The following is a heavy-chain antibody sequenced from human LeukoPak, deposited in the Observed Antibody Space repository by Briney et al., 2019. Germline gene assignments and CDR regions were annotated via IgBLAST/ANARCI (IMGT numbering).Heavy chain of an antibody. CDR1: GWSFNGYY. J-gene: IGHJ5*02. D-gene: IGHD2-2*01. Sequence: SETLSLTCAVYGWSFNGYYWDWIRQPPGKGLGWIGEINARGDTNYNPSLKSRVTISVDTSKKQFSLRLTSLIAADTALYYCARGQVPTARGYNWFDPWGQGTLVTVSS. CDR2: INARGDT. V-gene: IGHV4-34*01. CDR3: ARGQVPTARGYNWFDP.